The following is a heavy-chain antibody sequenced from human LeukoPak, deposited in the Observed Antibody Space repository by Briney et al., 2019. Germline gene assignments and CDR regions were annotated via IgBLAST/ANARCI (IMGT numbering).Heavy chain of an antibody. J-gene: IGHJ4*02. Sequence: GGSLRLSCAASGFTFSTYSMSWVRQAPGKGLEWVSGISGTGDSTSYADSAKGRFTISRDNSKNMVFLQMNSLRAEDTAVYYCAKGNWGGEYIFNLWGQGTLVTVSS. CDR1: GFTFSTYS. CDR2: ISGTGDST. V-gene: IGHV3-23*01. CDR3: AKGNWGGEYIFNL. D-gene: IGHD7-27*01.